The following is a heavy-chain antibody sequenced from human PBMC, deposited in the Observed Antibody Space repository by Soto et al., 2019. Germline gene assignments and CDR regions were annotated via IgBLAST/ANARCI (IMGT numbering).Heavy chain of an antibody. V-gene: IGHV3-7*01. Sequence: EGSLRLSCAASGFTFSSYWMSWVRQAPGKGLEWVATIKQDGSEKYYGDSVKGRFTISGDNAKNSLYLQMNSLRAEDTAVYYCARTNYGVAFDIWGQGTMVTVSS. CDR2: IKQDGSEK. D-gene: IGHD4-17*01. CDR1: GFTFSSYW. J-gene: IGHJ3*02. CDR3: ARTNYGVAFDI.